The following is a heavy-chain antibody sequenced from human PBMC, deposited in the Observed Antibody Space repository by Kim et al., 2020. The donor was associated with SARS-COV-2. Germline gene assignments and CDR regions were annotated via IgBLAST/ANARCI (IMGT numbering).Heavy chain of an antibody. Sequence: GGSLRLSCAASGFTFSSYAMSWVRQAPGKGLEWVSAISGSGGSTYYADSVKGRFTISRDNSKNTLYLQMNSLRAEDTAVYYCAKSSGYYDYVWGPGDYWGQGTLVTVSS. CDR3: AKSSGYYDYVWGPGDY. CDR1: GFTFSSYA. D-gene: IGHD3-16*01. V-gene: IGHV3-23*01. J-gene: IGHJ4*02. CDR2: ISGSGGST.